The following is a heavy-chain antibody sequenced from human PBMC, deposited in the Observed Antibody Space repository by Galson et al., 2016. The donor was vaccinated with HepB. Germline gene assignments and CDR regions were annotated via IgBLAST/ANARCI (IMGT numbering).Heavy chain of an antibody. V-gene: IGHV2-5*02. CDR3: ARWYRDSNTLFYSFDS. Sequence: PALVKPTQTLTLTCAFSGFSLTSGVAVAWIRQPPGKALEWLALIYGDDAKRYNPSLQSRLTVSQDTSKSQVLLTMTNMDPVDTATYSCARWYRDSNTLFYSFDSWGQGTRVTVSS. CDR1: GFSLTSGVA. D-gene: IGHD1-26*01. CDR2: IYGDDAK. J-gene: IGHJ4*02.